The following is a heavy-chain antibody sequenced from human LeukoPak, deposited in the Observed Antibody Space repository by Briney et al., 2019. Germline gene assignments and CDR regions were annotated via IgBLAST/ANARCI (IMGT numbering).Heavy chain of an antibody. V-gene: IGHV3-30*02. D-gene: IGHD3-22*01. CDR1: GFVFSGYG. Sequence: GGSLRLSCAASGFVFSGYGMHWVRQAPGKGLEWVAFVRYDDINKYYADSVKGRFTISRDNSRDTLYLQMTSLRAEDTAVYYCAKDMLDSSGYYVAIDIWGQGTMVSVSS. CDR2: VRYDDINK. CDR3: AKDMLDSSGYYVAIDI. J-gene: IGHJ3*02.